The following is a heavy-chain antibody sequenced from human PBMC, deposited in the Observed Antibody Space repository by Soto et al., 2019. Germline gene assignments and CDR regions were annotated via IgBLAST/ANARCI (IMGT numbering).Heavy chain of an antibody. CDR2: IYYSGST. V-gene: IGHV4-39*01. D-gene: IGHD1-26*01. J-gene: IGHJ4*02. CDR3: ARPSGSYLYYFDY. Sequence: SETLSLTCTVSGGSISSSDYYWGWVRQPPGKGLEWIGRIYYSGSTHYSPSLKSRVTISVDTSKNQFSLKLSSVTAADTAVYYCARPSGSYLYYFDYWGQGTLVTVSS. CDR1: GGSISSSDYY.